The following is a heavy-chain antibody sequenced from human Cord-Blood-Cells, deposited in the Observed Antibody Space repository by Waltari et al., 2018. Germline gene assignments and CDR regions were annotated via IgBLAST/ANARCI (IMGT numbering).Heavy chain of an antibody. D-gene: IGHD3-10*01. CDR2: IYYSGST. V-gene: IGHV4-59*01. J-gene: IGHJ4*02. CDR3: AISSRYYYGSGSPYFDY. Sequence: QVQLQESGPGLVKPSETLSLTCTVSGGSISSYYWSWIRQPPGKGLEWIGYIYYSGSTNYNPSPRSRVTISVDTSKNQFSRKLSSVTAADTAVYYCAISSRYYYGSGSPYFDYWGQGTLVTVSS. CDR1: GGSISSYY.